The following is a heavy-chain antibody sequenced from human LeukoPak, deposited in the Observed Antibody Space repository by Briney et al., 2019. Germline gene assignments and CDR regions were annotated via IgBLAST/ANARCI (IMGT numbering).Heavy chain of an antibody. Sequence: PGGSLRLSCAASGFTFDDYAMHWVRQAPGKGLEWVSLISGDGGSTYYADSVKGRFTISRDNSKNSLYLQMNSLRTEDTALYYCATRGYSCARDCWGQGNLVTVSS. CDR3: ATRGYSCARDC. V-gene: IGHV3-43*02. CDR1: GFTFDDYA. D-gene: IGHD5-18*01. J-gene: IGHJ4*02. CDR2: ISGDGGST.